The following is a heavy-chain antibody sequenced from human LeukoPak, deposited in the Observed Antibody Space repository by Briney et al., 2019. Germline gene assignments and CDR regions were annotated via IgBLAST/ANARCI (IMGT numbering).Heavy chain of an antibody. D-gene: IGHD3-10*01. V-gene: IGHV4-34*01. CDR1: GGSFSGYY. Sequence: SETLSLTCAVYGGSFSGYYWSWIRQPPGKELEWIGEINHSGSTNYNPSLESRVTISVDTSKNQFSLKLSSVTAADTAVYYCARHRPNYYGSGSYYGYFQHWGQGTLVTVSS. CDR3: ARHRPNYYGSGSYYGYFQH. J-gene: IGHJ1*01. CDR2: INHSGST.